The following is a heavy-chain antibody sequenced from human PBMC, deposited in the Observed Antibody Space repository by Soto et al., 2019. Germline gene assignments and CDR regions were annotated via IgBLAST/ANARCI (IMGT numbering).Heavy chain of an antibody. CDR2: ISIGGTHT. D-gene: IGHD6-6*01. CDR3: ARDSRGGAARRPTFYY. V-gene: IGHV3-23*01. J-gene: IGHJ4*02. CDR1: GFTFSSYS. Sequence: GGSLRLSCAVSGFTFSSYSFTWVRQAPGKGLQWVSGISIGGTHTFYADSVKGRFTISRDNSKNTVYLQMHSLRAEDTAVYYCARDSRGGAARRPTFYYWGRGTLVTVSS.